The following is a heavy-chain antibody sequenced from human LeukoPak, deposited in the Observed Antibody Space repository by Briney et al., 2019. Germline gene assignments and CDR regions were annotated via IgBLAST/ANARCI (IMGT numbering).Heavy chain of an antibody. V-gene: IGHV4-59*08. CDR3: AGYCSGGSCTYWYFDL. J-gene: IGHJ2*01. Sequence: PSETLSLTCTVSGGSISSYYWSWIRQPPGKGLEWIGYIYYSGSTNYNPSLNSRVTISVDTSKNQFSLKLSSVTAADTAVYYCAGYCSGGSCTYWYFDLWGRGTLVTVSS. CDR2: IYYSGST. D-gene: IGHD2-15*01. CDR1: GGSISSYY.